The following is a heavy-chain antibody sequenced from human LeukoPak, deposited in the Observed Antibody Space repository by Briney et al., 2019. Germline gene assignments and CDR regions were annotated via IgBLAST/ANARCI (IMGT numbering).Heavy chain of an antibody. V-gene: IGHV4-59*01. D-gene: IGHD2-2*01. Sequence: SETLSLTCTVSGGSISSYYWSWIRQPPGKGLEWIGYIYYSGSTNYNPSLKSRVTISVDTSKNQFSLKLSSVTAADTAVYYCAIWRGLGYCSSTSCFRFDPWGQGTLVTASS. CDR1: GGSISSYY. CDR3: AIWRGLGYCSSTSCFRFDP. CDR2: IYYSGST. J-gene: IGHJ5*02.